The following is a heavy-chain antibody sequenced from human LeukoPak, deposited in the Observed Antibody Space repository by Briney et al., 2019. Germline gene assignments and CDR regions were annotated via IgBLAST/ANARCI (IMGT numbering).Heavy chain of an antibody. CDR1: GFGFSNYW. CDR3: TTIGGLGTDDY. V-gene: IGHV3-7*01. J-gene: IGHJ4*02. D-gene: IGHD7-27*01. CDR2: IKVDGTDK. Sequence: GGSLRLSCVASGFGFSNYWMRWVRQAQGKGLEWVAYIKVDGTDKYYLDSVEGRFTISRDNAKNSLYLQMNRLRAEDTAVYYCTTIGGLGTDDYWGQGTLVTVSS.